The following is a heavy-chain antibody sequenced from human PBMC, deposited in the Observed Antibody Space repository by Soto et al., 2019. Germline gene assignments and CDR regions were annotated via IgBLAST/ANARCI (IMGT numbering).Heavy chain of an antibody. CDR1: GISLSTTGVG. CDR3: APIRHWKGGDYFDY. CDR2: IYWDDDK. J-gene: IGHJ4*02. Sequence: ITLKDSGPALVKPTQTLTVTCTFAGISLSTTGVGVGWIRQPPGNALQWLALIYWDDDKRYRPSLRGRLTITQDNSKNPVGPAKTNIDTVDTATYCCAPIRHWKGGDYFDYWVQGTLVTVSS. D-gene: IGHD1-1*01. V-gene: IGHV2-5*02.